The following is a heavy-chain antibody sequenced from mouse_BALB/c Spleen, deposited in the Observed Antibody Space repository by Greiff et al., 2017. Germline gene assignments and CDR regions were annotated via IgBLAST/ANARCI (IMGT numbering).Heavy chain of an antibody. CDR2: IWGDGST. V-gene: IGHV2-3*01. Sequence: VKLMESGPGLVAPSQSLSITCTVSGFSLTSYGVSWVRQPPGKGLEWLGVIWGDGSTNYHSALKSRLSISKDNSKSQVFLKMNSLQTDDTARYYCARYDYVYAMDYWGQGTSVTVSS. CDR1: GFSLTSYG. CDR3: ARYDYVYAMDY. J-gene: IGHJ4*01. D-gene: IGHD2-4*01.